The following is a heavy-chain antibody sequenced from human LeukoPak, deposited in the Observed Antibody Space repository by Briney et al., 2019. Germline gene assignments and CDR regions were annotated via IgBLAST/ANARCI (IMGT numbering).Heavy chain of an antibody. CDR3: ARDMSGSDPYFDY. CDR1: GGTFSSYT. CDR2: IIPLFGTP. D-gene: IGHD3-3*01. V-gene: IGHV1-69*06. Sequence: ASVTVSCKASGGTFSSYTISWVRQAPGQGLEWMGGIIPLFGTPDYAQKVQGRVTITADKSTSTAYMELSSLRSEDTAVYYCARDMSGSDPYFDYWGQGTLVTVSS. J-gene: IGHJ4*02.